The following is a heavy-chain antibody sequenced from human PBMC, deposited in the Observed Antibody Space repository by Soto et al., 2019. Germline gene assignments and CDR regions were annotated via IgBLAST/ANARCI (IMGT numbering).Heavy chain of an antibody. D-gene: IGHD3-9*01. V-gene: IGHV1-69*13. CDR3: ARRESDHRYVKNY. J-gene: IGHJ4*02. CDR2: IIPIFGTA. Sequence: ASVKVSCKASGGTFSSYAISWVRQAPGQGLEWMGGIIPIFGTANYAQKFQGRVTITADESTSTAYMELSSLRSEDTAVYYCARRESDHRYVKNYSGQGSLVIVSS. CDR1: GGTFSSYA.